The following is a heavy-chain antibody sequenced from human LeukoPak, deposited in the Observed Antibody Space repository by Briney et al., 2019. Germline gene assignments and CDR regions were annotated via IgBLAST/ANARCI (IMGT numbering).Heavy chain of an antibody. Sequence: GGSLSLSCAASGFTFSSYAMSWVPQAPGKGLEWVSAISGSGGSTYYADPVKGRFTISRDNSKNTLYLQMNSLRAEDTAVYYCAKGGFRNAFDIWGQGTMVTVSS. CDR1: GFTFSSYA. V-gene: IGHV3-23*01. D-gene: IGHD3-16*01. CDR3: AKGGFRNAFDI. J-gene: IGHJ3*02. CDR2: ISGSGGST.